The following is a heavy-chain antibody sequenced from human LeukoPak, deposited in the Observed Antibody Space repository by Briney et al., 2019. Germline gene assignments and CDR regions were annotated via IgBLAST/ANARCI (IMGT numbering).Heavy chain of an antibody. CDR3: ARSPSYYYDSSGYQDDAFDI. D-gene: IGHD3-22*01. V-gene: IGHV7-4-1*02. Sequence: GASVKVSCKASGYTFTSYAMNWVRQAPGQGLEWMGWINTNTGNPTYAQGFTGRFVFSLDTSVSTAYLQISSLKAEDTAVYYCARSPSYYYDSSGYQDDAFDIWGQGTMVTVSS. CDR2: INTNTGNP. J-gene: IGHJ3*02. CDR1: GYTFTSYA.